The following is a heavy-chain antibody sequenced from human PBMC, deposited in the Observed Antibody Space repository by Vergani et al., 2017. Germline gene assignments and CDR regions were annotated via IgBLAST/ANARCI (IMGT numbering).Heavy chain of an antibody. J-gene: IGHJ6*03. CDR2: INPSGGST. CDR3: ARVAARGYYYYYMDV. Sequence: QVQLAQSGAEVKKPGASVKVSCKASGYTFTSYYMHWVRQAPGQGLEWMGIINPSGGSTSYAQKFQGRVTMTRDTATSTVYMELSSLRSEDTAVYYCARVAARGYYYYYMDVWGKGTTVTVSS. V-gene: IGHV1-46*03. CDR1: GYTFTSYY. D-gene: IGHD6-6*01.